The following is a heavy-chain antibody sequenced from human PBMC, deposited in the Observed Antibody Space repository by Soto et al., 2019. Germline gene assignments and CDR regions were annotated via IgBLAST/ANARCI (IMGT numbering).Heavy chain of an antibody. CDR2: IYYSGST. CDR3: ARHDDYDFWSGYPGLSYYYYYMDV. D-gene: IGHD3-3*01. V-gene: IGHV4-59*08. CDR1: GGSISSYY. J-gene: IGHJ6*03. Sequence: SETLSLTCTVSGGSISSYYWSWIRQPPGKGLEWIGYIYYSGSTNYNPSLKSRVTISVDTSKNQFSLKLCSVTAADTAVYYCARHDDYDFWSGYPGLSYYYYYMDVWGKGTTVTVSS.